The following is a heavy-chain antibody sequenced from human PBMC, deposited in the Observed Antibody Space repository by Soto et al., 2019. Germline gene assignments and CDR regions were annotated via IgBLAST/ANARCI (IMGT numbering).Heavy chain of an antibody. CDR1: GFTFSSYA. D-gene: IGHD3-3*01. J-gene: IGHJ6*03. CDR2: ISGSGGST. V-gene: IGHV3-23*01. Sequence: PGGSLRLSCAASGFTFSSYAMSWVRQAPGKGLEWVSAISGSGGSTYYADSVKGRFTISRDNSKNTLYLQMNSLRAEDTAVYYCAKVTIFGVVITYYMDVWGKGTTVTVSS. CDR3: AKVTIFGVVITYYMDV.